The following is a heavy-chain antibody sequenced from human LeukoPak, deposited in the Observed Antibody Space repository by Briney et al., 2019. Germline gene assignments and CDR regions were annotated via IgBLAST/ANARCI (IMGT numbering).Heavy chain of an antibody. J-gene: IGHJ4*02. CDR1: GGSISSGGYS. Sequence: SETLSLTCTVSGGSISSGGYSWSWIRQHPGKGLEWIGYIYYSGSTYYNPSLKSRVTISVDTSKNQFSLKLSSVTAADTAVYYCARVSSGITMIVATFDYWGQGTLVTVSS. CDR2: IYYSGST. D-gene: IGHD3-22*01. V-gene: IGHV4-31*03. CDR3: ARVSSGITMIVATFDY.